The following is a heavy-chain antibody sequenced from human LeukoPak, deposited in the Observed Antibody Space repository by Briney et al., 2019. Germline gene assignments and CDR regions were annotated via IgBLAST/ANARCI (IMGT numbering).Heavy chain of an antibody. D-gene: IGHD2-2*01. Sequence: PSGTLSLTCAVSGDSVSSIHWWGWVRPPPGRGLEWIGEIYHSGSTNYSPSLKSRVTISIDTSKNQFSLKLTSVTAADMAVYYCARSPMVYCSSTSCDYYYYMDVWGKGTTVTVSS. CDR1: GDSVSSIHW. CDR2: IYHSGST. CDR3: ARSPMVYCSSTSCDYYYYMDV. V-gene: IGHV4-4*02. J-gene: IGHJ6*03.